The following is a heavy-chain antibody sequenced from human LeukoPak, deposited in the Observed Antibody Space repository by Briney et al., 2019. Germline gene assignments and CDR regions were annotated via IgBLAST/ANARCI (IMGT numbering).Heavy chain of an antibody. CDR3: ARDYYASGSHDY. CDR2: IKQDGSKT. V-gene: IGHV3-7*04. J-gene: IGHJ4*02. Sequence: GGSLRLSCAASGFTFSTYWMSWVRQAPGKGLEWVGNIKQDGSKTYYVDSVKGRFTISRDNAKNSLYLQMNSLKAEDTALYYCARDYYASGSHDYWGQGTLVTVSS. CDR1: GFTFSTYW. D-gene: IGHD3-10*01.